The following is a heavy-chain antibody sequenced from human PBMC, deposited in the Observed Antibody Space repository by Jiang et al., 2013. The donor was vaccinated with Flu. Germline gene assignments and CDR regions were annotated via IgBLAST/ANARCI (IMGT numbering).Heavy chain of an antibody. V-gene: IGHV3-30*18. CDR2: ISYDGSNK. CDR1: GFXFSSHG. CDR3: AKDWRGGSGGNYYFDY. Sequence: SGGGVVQPGRSLRLSCAASGFXFSSHGMHWVRQAPGKGLEWVAVISYDGSNKYYADSVKGRFTISRDNSRNTLYLQMNSLRAEDTAVYYCAKDWRGGSGGNYYFDYWGQGTLVTVSS. J-gene: IGHJ4*02. D-gene: IGHD6-19*01.